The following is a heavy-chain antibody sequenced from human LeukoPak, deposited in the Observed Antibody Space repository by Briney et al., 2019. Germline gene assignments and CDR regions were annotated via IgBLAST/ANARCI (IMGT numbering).Heavy chain of an antibody. CDR3: ARQLVRAFDI. D-gene: IGHD2-2*01. CDR1: GGSFSGYY. CDR2: IYYSGST. V-gene: IGHV4-59*08. J-gene: IGHJ3*02. Sequence: SETLSLTCAVYGGSFSGYYWSWIRQPPGKGLEWIGYIYYSGSTNYNPSLKSRVTISVDTSKNQFSLKLSSVTAADTAVYYCARQLVRAFDIWGQGTMVTVSS.